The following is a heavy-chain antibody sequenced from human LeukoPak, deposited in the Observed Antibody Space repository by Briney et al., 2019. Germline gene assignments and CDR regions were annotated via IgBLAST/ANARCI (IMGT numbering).Heavy chain of an antibody. D-gene: IGHD2-15*01. CDR3: AREEDNADEYLREDY. V-gene: IGHV3-30-3*01. J-gene: IGHJ4*02. CDR1: GFTFSSYA. Sequence: GRSLRLSCAASGFTFSSYAMHWVRQAPGKGLEWVAVISYDGSNKYYADSVKGRFTISRDNSKNTLYLQMDSLRAEDTAVYYCAREEDNADEYLREDYWGQGTLVTVSS. CDR2: ISYDGSNK.